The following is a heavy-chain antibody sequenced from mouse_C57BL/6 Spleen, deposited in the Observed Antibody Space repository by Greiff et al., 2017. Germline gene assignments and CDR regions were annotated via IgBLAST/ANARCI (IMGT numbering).Heavy chain of an antibody. V-gene: IGHV5-6*01. Sequence: VQLKESGGDLVKPGGSLKLSCAASGYTFSSYGMSWVRQTPDKRLEWVGTISSGGSYTYYPDSVKGRFTISRDKAKNTLYLQMSSVKSEDTAMYYCARQGVYYYGSSPDYYAMGYWGQGATVTVSS. CDR1: GYTFSSYG. J-gene: IGHJ4*01. D-gene: IGHD1-1*01. CDR2: ISSGGSYT. CDR3: ARQGVYYYGSSPDYYAMGY.